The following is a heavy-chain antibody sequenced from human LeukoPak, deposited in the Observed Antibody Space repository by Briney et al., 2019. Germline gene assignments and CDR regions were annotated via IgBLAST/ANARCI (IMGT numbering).Heavy chain of an antibody. J-gene: IGHJ4*02. CDR2: ISYDGSNE. D-gene: IGHD4-17*01. V-gene: IGHV3-30-3*01. CDR3: ARDWGDYAPTYYFDY. CDR1: GFSFSTYA. Sequence: QTGGSLRLSCAASGFSFSTYAMHWVRQAPGKGLEWVAVISYDGSNEYYADSVKGRFTISRDNSKNTLYLQMNTLRAEDTAVFYCARDWGDYAPTYYFDYWGRGTLVTVSS.